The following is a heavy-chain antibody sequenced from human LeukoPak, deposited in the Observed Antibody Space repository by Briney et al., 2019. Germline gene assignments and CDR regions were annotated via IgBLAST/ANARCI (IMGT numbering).Heavy chain of an antibody. V-gene: IGHV4-59*12. CDR2: IYYSGAT. Sequence: SETLSLTCTVSGGSISTYYWNWIRQPPGKGLEWIGYIYYSGATNYNPSLKSRVTISVDTSKNQFSLKLSSVTAADTAVYYCARSFLNNRYCSSTSCRPNPQSSYLDYWGQGTLVTVSS. CDR3: ARSFLNNRYCSSTSCRPNPQSSYLDY. D-gene: IGHD2-2*01. J-gene: IGHJ4*02. CDR1: GGSISTYY.